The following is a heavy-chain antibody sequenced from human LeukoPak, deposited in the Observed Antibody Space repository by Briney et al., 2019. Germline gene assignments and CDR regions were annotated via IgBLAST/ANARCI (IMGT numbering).Heavy chain of an antibody. D-gene: IGHD3-9*01. CDR3: AKDTYDILTGDLDY. J-gene: IGHJ4*02. CDR1: GFTFSSYA. CDR2: ISGSGGST. Sequence: PGXXLRLSCAASGFTFSSYAMSWVRQAPGKGLEWVSAISGSGGSTYYADSVKGRFTISRDNSKNTLYLQMNSLRAEDTAVYYCAKDTYDILTGDLDYWGQGPLVTVSS. V-gene: IGHV3-23*01.